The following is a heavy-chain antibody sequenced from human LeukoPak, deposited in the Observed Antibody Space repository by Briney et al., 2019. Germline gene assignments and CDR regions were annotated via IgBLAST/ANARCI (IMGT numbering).Heavy chain of an antibody. D-gene: IGHD5-18*01. J-gene: IGHJ5*02. Sequence: SETLSLTCTVSGGSISSGGYYWSWNRQHPGKGLEWIGYIYYSGSTYYNPSLKSRVTISVDTSKNQFSLKLSSVTAADTAVYYCARGVDTAMVSSWFDPWGQGTLVTVSS. V-gene: IGHV4-31*03. CDR1: GGSISSGGYY. CDR2: IYYSGST. CDR3: ARGVDTAMVSSWFDP.